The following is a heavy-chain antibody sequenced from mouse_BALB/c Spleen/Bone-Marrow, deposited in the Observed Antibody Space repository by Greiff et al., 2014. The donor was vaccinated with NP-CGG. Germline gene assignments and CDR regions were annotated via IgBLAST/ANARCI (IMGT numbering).Heavy chain of an antibody. J-gene: IGHJ4*01. CDR2: ISDGGSYT. D-gene: IGHD2-14*01. CDR1: GFTFSDYY. CDR3: ARDRGVQGYAMDY. V-gene: IGHV5-4*02. Sequence: DVQLVESGGGLVKPGGSLKLSCAASGFTFSDYYMYWVRQTPEKRLEWVATISDGGSYTYYPDSVKGRCTISRDIAKNNLYLQMSSLKSEDTAMYYCARDRGVQGYAMDYWGQGTSVTVSS.